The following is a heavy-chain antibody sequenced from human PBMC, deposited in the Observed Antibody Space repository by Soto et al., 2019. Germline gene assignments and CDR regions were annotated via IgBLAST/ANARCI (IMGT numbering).Heavy chain of an antibody. J-gene: IGHJ4*02. Sequence: GGSLRLSCTASGFSFSSYTMNWVRQAPGKGLQWVASITNRGTHTYSADSVKGRFTISRDNDKNSLYLQMNNLRAEDTAVYYCARTAYYYDSSGYYFDCWGQGNLVTVSS. D-gene: IGHD3-22*01. CDR1: GFSFSSYT. CDR3: ARTAYYYDSSGYYFDC. CDR2: ITNRGTHT. V-gene: IGHV3-21*06.